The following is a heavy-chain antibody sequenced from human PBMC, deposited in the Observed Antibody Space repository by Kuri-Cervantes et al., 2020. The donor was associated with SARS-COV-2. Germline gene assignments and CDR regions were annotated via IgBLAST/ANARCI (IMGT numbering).Heavy chain of an antibody. CDR2: IYHSGST. J-gene: IGHJ4*02. CDR3: ARPRGGNAHYFDY. Sequence: SETLSLTCAVSGYSISSGYYWGWIRQPPGEGLEWIGSIYHSGSTYYNPSLKSRVTISVDTSKNQFSLKLSSVTAADTAVYYCARPRGGNAHYFDYWGQGTLVTVSS. D-gene: IGHD2-15*01. V-gene: IGHV4-38-2*01. CDR1: GYSISSGYY.